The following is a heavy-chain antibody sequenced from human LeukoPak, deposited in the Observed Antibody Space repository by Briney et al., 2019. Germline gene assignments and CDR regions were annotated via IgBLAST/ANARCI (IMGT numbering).Heavy chain of an antibody. J-gene: IGHJ4*02. Sequence: KPGGSLRLSCAASGFTFSSYSMNWARQPPGKGLEWIGSIYYSGSTYYNPPLKSRVTISVDTSKNQFSLKLSSVTAADTAVYYCARHETIFGVVIMIDYWGQGTLVTVSS. V-gene: IGHV4-39*01. CDR1: GFTFSSYSMN. D-gene: IGHD3-3*01. CDR3: ARHETIFGVVIMIDY. CDR2: IYYSGST.